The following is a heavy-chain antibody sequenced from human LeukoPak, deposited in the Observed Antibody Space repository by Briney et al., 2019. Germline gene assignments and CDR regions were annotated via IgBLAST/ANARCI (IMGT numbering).Heavy chain of an antibody. CDR2: IYYSGST. CDR1: GGSISSSSYY. J-gene: IGHJ4*02. V-gene: IGHV4-39*01. Sequence: SETLSLTCTVSGGSISSSSYYWAWIRQPPGKGLEWIGSIYYSGSTYYNPSLKSRVTISVDTSTNQFSLKLSSVPAADTAVYYCARYDSSGYYLGKVDYWGQGTLVTVSS. D-gene: IGHD3-22*01. CDR3: ARYDSSGYYLGKVDY.